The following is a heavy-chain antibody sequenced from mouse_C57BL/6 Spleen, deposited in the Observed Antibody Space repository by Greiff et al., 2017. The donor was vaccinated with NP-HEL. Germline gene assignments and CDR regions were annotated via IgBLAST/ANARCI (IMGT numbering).Heavy chain of an antibody. CDR3: ARPIYYDYDEGVYYAMDY. V-gene: IGHV1-64*01. CDR1: GYTFTSYW. J-gene: IGHJ4*01. Sequence: QVQLQQPGAELVKPGASVKLSCKASGYTFTSYWMHWVKQRPGQGLEWIGMIHPNSGSTNYNEKFKSKATLTVDKSSSTAYMQLSSLTSEDSAVYYCARPIYYDYDEGVYYAMDYWGQGTSVTVSS. D-gene: IGHD2-4*01. CDR2: IHPNSGST.